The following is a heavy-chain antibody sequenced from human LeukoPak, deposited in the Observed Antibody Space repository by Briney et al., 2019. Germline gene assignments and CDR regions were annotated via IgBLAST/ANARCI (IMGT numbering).Heavy chain of an antibody. CDR3: ARDLGLLAAAGIDY. CDR1: GFTFSDYY. J-gene: IGHJ4*02. Sequence: GGSLRLSCAASGFTFSDYYMSWIRQAPGKGLEWVSYISSSGSTIYYADSVKGRFTISRDNAKNPLYLQMNSLRAEDTAVDYCARDLGLLAAAGIDYWGQGTLVTVSS. CDR2: ISSSGSTI. V-gene: IGHV3-11*04. D-gene: IGHD6-13*01.